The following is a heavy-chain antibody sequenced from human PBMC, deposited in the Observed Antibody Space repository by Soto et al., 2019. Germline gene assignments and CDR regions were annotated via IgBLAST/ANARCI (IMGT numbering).Heavy chain of an antibody. Sequence: PGESLKISFKGLGYSFSSHLICWVRQMPVMGLEWMGIIYPGDSDTRYSPSFQGQVTISVDKTISTAYVQWSSLKASDTAMYYCARRGSRFCSHDSCNPPYGMDVCGQGTTVTVSS. CDR2: IYPGDSDT. J-gene: IGHJ6*02. V-gene: IGHV5-51*01. CDR3: ARRGSRFCSHDSCNPPYGMDV. CDR1: GYSFSSHL. D-gene: IGHD2-15*01.